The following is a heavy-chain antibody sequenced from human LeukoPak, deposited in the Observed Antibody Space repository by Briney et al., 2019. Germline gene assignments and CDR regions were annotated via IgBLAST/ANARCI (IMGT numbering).Heavy chain of an antibody. CDR2: INPNSGGT. V-gene: IGHV1-2*06. Sequence: ASVKVSCKASGYTFIGYFMNWVRQAPGQGLEWMGRINPNSGGTNYAQKFQGRVTMTRDTSISTAYMELSRLRSDDTAVYYCARDHEDCSSASCYDWGQGTLATVSS. D-gene: IGHD2-2*01. CDR3: ARDHEDCSSASCYD. CDR1: GYTFIGYF. J-gene: IGHJ4*02.